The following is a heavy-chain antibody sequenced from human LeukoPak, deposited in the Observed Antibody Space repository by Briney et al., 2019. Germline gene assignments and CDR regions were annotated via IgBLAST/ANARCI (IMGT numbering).Heavy chain of an antibody. V-gene: IGHV3-53*01. J-gene: IGHJ4*02. CDR2: IYRGGDT. CDR3: ARGYCSSTNCPWNFDY. Sequence: PGGSLRLSCAASGFTVSSTYMAWVRQAPGKGLEWVSGIYRGGDTYYADSVKGRFTISRDNSKNTVYLQMNSLRAEDTAMYYCARGYCSSTNCPWNFDYWGQGTLVTVSS. CDR1: GFTVSSTY. D-gene: IGHD2-2*01.